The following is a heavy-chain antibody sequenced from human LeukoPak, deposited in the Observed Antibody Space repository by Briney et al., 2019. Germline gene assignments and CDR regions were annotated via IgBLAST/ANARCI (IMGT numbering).Heavy chain of an antibody. D-gene: IGHD3-22*01. V-gene: IGHV1-18*01. CDR2: ISAYNGNT. CDR3: ARDRRYYYDSSGQNED. Sequence: ASVKVSCKASGYTFTSYGISWVRQAPGQGLEWMGWISAYNGNTNYAQKLQGRVTMTTDTSTSTAYMELRSLRSDDTAVYYCARDRRYYYDSSGQNEDWGQGTLVTVSS. CDR1: GYTFTSYG. J-gene: IGHJ4*02.